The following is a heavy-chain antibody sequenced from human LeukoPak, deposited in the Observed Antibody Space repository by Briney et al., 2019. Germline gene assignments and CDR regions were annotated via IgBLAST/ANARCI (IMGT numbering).Heavy chain of an antibody. D-gene: IGHD5-12*01. Sequence: PGGSLRLSCAGSGFAFESFTMTWVRQPPGKGLEWVSLISATSSDVNYAESVRGRFTISRDNAKNSLFLLMDSLRVEDTAIYYCAKGLFSAYDKYLDSWGQGTLVTVSS. J-gene: IGHJ4*02. V-gene: IGHV3-21*04. CDR3: AKGLFSAYDKYLDS. CDR2: ISATSSDV. CDR1: GFAFESFT.